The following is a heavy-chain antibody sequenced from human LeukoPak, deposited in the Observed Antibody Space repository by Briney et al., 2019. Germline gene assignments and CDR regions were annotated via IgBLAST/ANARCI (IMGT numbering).Heavy chain of an antibody. D-gene: IGHD4-17*01. CDR1: GFTFSTYW. CDR2: IKADGSVR. Sequence: SGGSLRLSCAASGFTFSTYWMSWVRQAPGEGLEWVANIKADGSVRFYVDSVEGRFTIFRDNAKNSLYLQMNSLRVEDTAMYYCARGEFGDRRYDYWGQGSLVTVSS. J-gene: IGHJ4*02. V-gene: IGHV3-7*03. CDR3: ARGEFGDRRYDY.